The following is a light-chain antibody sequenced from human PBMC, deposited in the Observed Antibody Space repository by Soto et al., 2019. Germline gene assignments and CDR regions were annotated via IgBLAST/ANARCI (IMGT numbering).Light chain of an antibody. CDR3: QQYGSSPWT. CDR2: GAS. Sequence: EIVLTQSPGTLSLSPGERATLSCRASQSVSSSYLVWYQQKPGRAPRLLIYGASSRATGFPDRFSGSGSGTDFTLTISRLEPEDFAVYYCQQYGSSPWTFGQGTKVDIK. J-gene: IGKJ1*01. CDR1: QSVSSSY. V-gene: IGKV3-20*01.